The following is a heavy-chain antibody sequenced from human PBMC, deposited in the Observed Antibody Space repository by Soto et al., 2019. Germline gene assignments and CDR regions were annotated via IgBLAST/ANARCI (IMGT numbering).Heavy chain of an antibody. CDR1: GFTFSSYA. CDR2: ISYDGSNK. CDR3: ARSSVAFNYYYYGMDV. V-gene: IGHV3-30-3*01. J-gene: IGHJ6*02. Sequence: SLRLSCAASGFTFSSYAMHWVRQAPGKGLEWVAVISYDGSNKYYADSVKGRFTISRDNSKNTLYLQMNSLRAEDTAVYYCARSSVAFNYYYYGMDVWGQGTTVTSP.